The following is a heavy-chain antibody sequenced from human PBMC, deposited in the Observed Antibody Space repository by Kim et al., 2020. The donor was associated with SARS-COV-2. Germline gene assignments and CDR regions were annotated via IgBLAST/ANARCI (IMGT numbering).Heavy chain of an antibody. D-gene: IGHD3-3*01. J-gene: IGHJ6*02. CDR1: GYTFTSYA. Sequence: ASVKVSCKASGYTFTSYAMNWVRQAPGQGLEWMGWINTNTGNPTYAQGFTGRFVFSLDTSVSTAYLQISSLKAEDTAVYYCARDRRTTFFGVVIGDYYGMDVWGQGTTVTVSS. V-gene: IGHV7-4-1*02. CDR2: INTNTGNP. CDR3: ARDRRTTFFGVVIGDYYGMDV.